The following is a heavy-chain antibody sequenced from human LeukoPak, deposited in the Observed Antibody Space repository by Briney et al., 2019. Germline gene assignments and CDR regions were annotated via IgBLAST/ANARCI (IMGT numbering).Heavy chain of an antibody. V-gene: IGHV1-2*02. Sequence: ASVKVSCKASGYTFTSYYMHWVRQAPGQGLEWMGWINPNSGGTNYAQKFQGRVTMTRDTSISTAYMELSRLRSDDTAVYYCARAPRYSENLVDPWGQGTLVTVSS. CDR1: GYTFTSYY. J-gene: IGHJ5*02. CDR2: INPNSGGT. CDR3: ARAPRYSENLVDP. D-gene: IGHD1-26*01.